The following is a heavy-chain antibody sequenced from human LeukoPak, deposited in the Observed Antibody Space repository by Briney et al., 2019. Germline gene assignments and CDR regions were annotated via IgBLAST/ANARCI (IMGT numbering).Heavy chain of an antibody. CDR1: GFIFRDFS. V-gene: IGHV3-7*04. Sequence: PGGSLRLSCSVSGFIFRDFSMSWVRQAPGKGLEWVAKMNEYGSEIFYVDSVKGRFTISRDNSKNTLYLQMNSLRAEDTAVYYCATDTLGIAVAGTVFDYWGQGTLVTVSS. D-gene: IGHD6-19*01. CDR3: ATDTLGIAVAGTVFDY. J-gene: IGHJ4*02. CDR2: MNEYGSEI.